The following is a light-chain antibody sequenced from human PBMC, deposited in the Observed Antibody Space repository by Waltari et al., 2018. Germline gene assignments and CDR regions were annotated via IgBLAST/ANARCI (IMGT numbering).Light chain of an antibody. CDR2: GAS. CDR3: QQYGNSPRT. V-gene: IGKV3-20*01. Sequence: DIVLTQSPGTLSLSPGERATLSCRASQRVSGNYLAWYQQKAGQAPMLLIYGASSRATGIPDRLSGGGSGTDFTLTISRLEPEDLAVYYCQQYGNSPRTFGRGTKVEIK. J-gene: IGKJ1*01. CDR1: QRVSGNY.